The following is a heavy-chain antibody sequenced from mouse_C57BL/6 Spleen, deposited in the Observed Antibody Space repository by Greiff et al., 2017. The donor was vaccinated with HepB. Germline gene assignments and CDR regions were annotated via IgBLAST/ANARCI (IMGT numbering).Heavy chain of an antibody. CDR1: GYTFTDYE. Sequence: QVQLKESGAELVRPGASVTLSCKASGYTFTDYEMHWVKQTPVHGLEWIGAIDPETGGTAYNQKFKGKAILTADKSSSTAYMELRSLTSEDSAVYYCTREDWDGRAMDYWGQGTSVTVSS. D-gene: IGHD4-1*01. J-gene: IGHJ4*01. CDR3: TREDWDGRAMDY. CDR2: IDPETGGT. V-gene: IGHV1-15*01.